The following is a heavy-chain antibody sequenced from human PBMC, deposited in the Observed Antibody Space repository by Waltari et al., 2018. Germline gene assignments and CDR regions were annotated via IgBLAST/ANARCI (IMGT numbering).Heavy chain of an antibody. CDR2: ISWDGGST. V-gene: IGHV3-43D*03. CDR1: GFTFDDYA. Sequence: EVQLVESGGVVVQPGGSLRLSCAASGFTFDDYAMHWVRQAPGKGLEWVSLISWDGGSTYYADSVKGRFTISRDNSKNSLYLQMNSLRAEDTALYYCAKRRRDGYKFGSYYYMDVWGKGTTVTVSS. J-gene: IGHJ6*03. CDR3: AKRRRDGYKFGSYYYMDV. D-gene: IGHD5-12*01.